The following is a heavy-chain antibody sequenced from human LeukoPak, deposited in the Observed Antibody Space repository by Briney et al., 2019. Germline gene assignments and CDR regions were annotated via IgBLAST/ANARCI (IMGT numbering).Heavy chain of an antibody. J-gene: IGHJ5*01. CDR1: GGTFSTYA. V-gene: IGHV1-69*13. Sequence: SVKVSCKASGGTFSTYAISWVRQAPGQGLEWMGGIIPILGTANYAQKFKGRVTITADEFTGTAYMELSSLRSEDTAVFYCASNTNYYENTGHYVLDSWGQGTLVTVSS. CDR2: IIPILGTA. CDR3: ASNTNYYENTGHYVLDS. D-gene: IGHD3-22*01.